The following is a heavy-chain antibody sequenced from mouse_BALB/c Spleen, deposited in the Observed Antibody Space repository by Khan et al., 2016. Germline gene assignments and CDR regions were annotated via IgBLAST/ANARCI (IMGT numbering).Heavy chain of an antibody. D-gene: IGHD2-2*01. CDR2: IYPGDGDT. CDR3: ARRGGYGPFFD. Sequence: QVQLQQSGAELARPGASVKLSCKASGYTFTSYWMQWVKQRPGQGLEWIGAIYPGDGDTRYTQKFKGKATLTADKSSSTAYMQLSSLASEDSAVYYCARRGGYGPFFDCGQGTTLTVSS. V-gene: IGHV1-87*01. CDR1: GYTFTSYW. J-gene: IGHJ2*01.